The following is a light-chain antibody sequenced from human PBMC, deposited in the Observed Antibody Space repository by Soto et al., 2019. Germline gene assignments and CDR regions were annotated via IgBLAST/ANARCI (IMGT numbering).Light chain of an antibody. CDR2: EVN. CDR1: SSDVGGYDY. V-gene: IGLV2-14*01. J-gene: IGLJ1*01. CDR3: SSYSISTAYL. Sequence: QSLLTHPASLSGSPGQSITISCTGTSSDVGGYDYVSWYQLHPGKAPKLMVFEVNNRPSGVSYRFSGSKSGNTASLTISGLQAEDEADYFCSSYSISTAYLFGTGTKVTAL.